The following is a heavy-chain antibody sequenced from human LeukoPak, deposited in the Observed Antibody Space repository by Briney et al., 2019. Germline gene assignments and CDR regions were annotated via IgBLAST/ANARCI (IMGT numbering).Heavy chain of an antibody. J-gene: IGHJ4*02. Sequence: PSETLSLTCTVSGGSISSSSYYWGWIRQPPGKGLEWIGSIYYSGSTYYNPSLKSRVTISVDTSKNQFSLKLSSVTAADTAVYYCAAGYDSSGYSIDYWGQGTLVTVSS. CDR3: AAGYDSSGYSIDY. CDR2: IYYSGST. D-gene: IGHD3-22*01. CDR1: GGSISSSSYY. V-gene: IGHV4-39*01.